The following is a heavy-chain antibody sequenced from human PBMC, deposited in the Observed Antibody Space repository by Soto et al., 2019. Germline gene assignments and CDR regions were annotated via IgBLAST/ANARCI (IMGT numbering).Heavy chain of an antibody. J-gene: IGHJ4*02. V-gene: IGHV4-59*08. CDR1: GVSISSYY. CDR2: MHYGGNS. CDR3: ARRWGRTFDY. D-gene: IGHD7-27*01. Sequence: SETLSLTCSVSGVSISSYYCSLFRQPPGKGLEWIGHMHYGGNSDYNPSLRSRVTISVDTSKNQFSLKLSSVTAADTAVYYCARRWGRTFDYWGQGTLVTSPQ.